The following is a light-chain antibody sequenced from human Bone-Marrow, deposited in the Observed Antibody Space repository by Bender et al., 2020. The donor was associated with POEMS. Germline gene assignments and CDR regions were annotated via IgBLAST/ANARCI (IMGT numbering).Light chain of an antibody. V-gene: IGLV2-14*03. Sequence: QSALTQPASVSGSPGQSITLSCTGTSSDVGGYNYVSWYQQHPGKAPKLMIYDVSNRPSGVSDRFSGSKSGNTASLTISGLQAEDEADYYCCSFAGSNTWVFGGGTKVTVL. J-gene: IGLJ2*01. CDR1: SSDVGGYNY. CDR2: DVS. CDR3: CSFAGSNTWV.